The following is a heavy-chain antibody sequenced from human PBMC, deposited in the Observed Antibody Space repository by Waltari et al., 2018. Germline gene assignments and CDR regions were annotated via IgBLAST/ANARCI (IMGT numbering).Heavy chain of an antibody. Sequence: QVQLQQWGAGLLKPSETLSLTCAVYGGSFSGYYWSWIRQPPGKGLEWIGEINHTGSTNYNPSLKSRVTISVDTSKNQFSLKLSSVTAADTAVYYCARERGPLRFLEWLRGFYYYYMDVWGKGTTVTVSS. J-gene: IGHJ6*03. D-gene: IGHD3-3*01. CDR2: INHTGST. V-gene: IGHV4-34*01. CDR1: GGSFSGYY. CDR3: ARERGPLRFLEWLRGFYYYYMDV.